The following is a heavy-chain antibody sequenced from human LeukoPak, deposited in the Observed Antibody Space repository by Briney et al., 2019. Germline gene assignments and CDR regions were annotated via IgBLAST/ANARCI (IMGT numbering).Heavy chain of an antibody. Sequence: GGSLRLSCAASGFTFTSYGISWVRQAPGQGLEWMRWISAYNGNTNYAQKLQGRVTMTTDTSTSTAYMELRSLRSDDTAVYYCARDLITIFGVVSDYGMDVWGQGTTVTVSS. V-gene: IGHV1-18*01. D-gene: IGHD3-3*01. CDR2: ISAYNGNT. CDR3: ARDLITIFGVVSDYGMDV. J-gene: IGHJ6*02. CDR1: GFTFTSYG.